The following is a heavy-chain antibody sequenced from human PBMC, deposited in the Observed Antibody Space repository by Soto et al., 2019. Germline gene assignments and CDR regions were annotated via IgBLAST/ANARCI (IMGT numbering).Heavy chain of an antibody. J-gene: IGHJ6*02. D-gene: IGHD6-13*01. CDR1: GFTFSSYS. Sequence: GSLRLPCTASGFTFSSYSMNWVRQAPGKGLEWVSSISSSSSYIYYADSVKGRFTISRDNAKNSLYLQMKSLRAEDTAVYYCARARFGYSSSPYWGMDVWGQGTKVTVSS. V-gene: IGHV3-21*01. CDR3: ARARFGYSSSPYWGMDV. CDR2: ISSSSSYI.